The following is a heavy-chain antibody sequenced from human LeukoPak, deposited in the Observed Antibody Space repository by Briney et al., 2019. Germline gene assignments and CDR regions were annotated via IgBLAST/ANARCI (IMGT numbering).Heavy chain of an antibody. CDR2: IIPIFATA. Sequence: SVKVSCKASGGTFSSYAISWVRQAPGQGLEWMGGIIPIFATANYAQKFQGRVTITRNTSISTAYMELSSLRSEDTAVYYCARALGPYCGGDCYSFDYWGQGTLVTVSS. CDR1: GGTFSSYA. CDR3: ARALGPYCGGDCYSFDY. D-gene: IGHD2-21*02. J-gene: IGHJ4*02. V-gene: IGHV1-69*05.